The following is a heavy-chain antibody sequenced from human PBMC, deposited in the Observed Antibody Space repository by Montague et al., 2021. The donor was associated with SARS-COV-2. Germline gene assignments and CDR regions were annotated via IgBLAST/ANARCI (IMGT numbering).Heavy chain of an antibody. Sequence: FRRLSCAASGFPFDDYGMSWVRQAPGKGLEWVCGISRSGDSTAYGDSVKGRFTISRDNAKNSLYLQMNSLRVEDTAFYHCSRGGGMIRGVVDFWGQGILVSVSS. CDR3: SRGGGMIRGVVDF. CDR2: ISRSGDST. V-gene: IGHV3-20*01. CDR1: GFPFDDYG. D-gene: IGHD3-10*01. J-gene: IGHJ4*02.